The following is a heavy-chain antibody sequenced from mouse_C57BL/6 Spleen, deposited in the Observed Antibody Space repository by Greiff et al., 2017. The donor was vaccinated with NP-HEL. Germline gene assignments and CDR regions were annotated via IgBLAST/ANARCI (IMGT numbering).Heavy chain of an antibody. CDR2: INPSSGYT. D-gene: IGHD1-1*01. CDR3: ASHYGSSPWYFDV. CDR1: GYTFTSYT. V-gene: IGHV1-4*01. Sequence: QVHVKQSGAELARPGASVKMSCKASGYTFTSYTMHWVKQRPGQGLEWIGYINPSSGYTKYNQKFKDKATLTADKSSSTAYMQLSSLTSEDSAVYYCASHYGSSPWYFDVWGTGTTVTVSS. J-gene: IGHJ1*03.